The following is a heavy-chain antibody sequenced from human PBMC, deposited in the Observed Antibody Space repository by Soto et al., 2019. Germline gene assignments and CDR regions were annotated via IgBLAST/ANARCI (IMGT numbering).Heavy chain of an antibody. CDR3: ARTRVCSTSCYFDY. CDR1: GYTFTGYY. CDR2: INPNSGGT. J-gene: IGHJ4*02. D-gene: IGHD2-2*01. Sequence: QVQLVQSGAEVKKPGASVKVSCKASGYTFTGYYMHWVRQAPGQGLEWMGWINPNSGGTNYAQKFKGWVTMTRDTSIRTAYMELSRLRSDDTAVYYCARTRVCSTSCYFDYWGQGTLVTVSS. V-gene: IGHV1-2*04.